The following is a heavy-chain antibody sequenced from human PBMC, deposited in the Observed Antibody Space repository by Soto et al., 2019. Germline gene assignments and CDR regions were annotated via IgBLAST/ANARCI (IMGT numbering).Heavy chain of an antibody. V-gene: IGHV1-18*01. J-gene: IGHJ4*02. CDR1: GYGFTTYG. Sequence: QVHLVQSGAEVKKPGASVKVSCKGSGYGFTTYGITWVRQAPGQGLEWMAWISAHNGNTNYAQKLQGIVTVTSDTSTSTAYMVLMCLRSEDTAVYYCARGRDGDYWGQGAVVTVSS. CDR2: ISAHNGNT. D-gene: IGHD6-6*01. CDR3: ARGRDGDY.